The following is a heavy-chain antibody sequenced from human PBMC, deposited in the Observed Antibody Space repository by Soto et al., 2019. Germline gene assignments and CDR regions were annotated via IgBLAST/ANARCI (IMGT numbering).Heavy chain of an antibody. J-gene: IGHJ3*02. CDR3: ATAGCSGGSCKYAFDI. CDR1: GYTLTELS. Sequence: ASVKVSCKVSGYTLTELSMHWVRQAPGKGLEWMGGFDPEDGETIYAQKFQGRVTMTEDTSTDTAYMELSSLRSEDTAVYYCATAGCSGGSCKYAFDIWGQGTMVTVSS. V-gene: IGHV1-24*01. CDR2: FDPEDGET. D-gene: IGHD2-15*01.